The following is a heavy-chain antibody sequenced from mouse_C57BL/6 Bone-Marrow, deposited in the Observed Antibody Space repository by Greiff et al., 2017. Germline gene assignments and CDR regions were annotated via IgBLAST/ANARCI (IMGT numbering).Heavy chain of an antibody. CDR1: GYTFTSYG. Sequence: QVQLQQSGAELARPGASVKLSCKASGYTFTSYGISWVKQRTGQGLEWIGEIYPRSGNTYYNEKFKGKATLTADKSSSTAYMELRSLTSEDSAVYFCARARGLSTVPQMDYWGQGTSVTVSS. CDR3: ARARGLSTVPQMDY. J-gene: IGHJ4*01. D-gene: IGHD1-1*01. V-gene: IGHV1-81*01. CDR2: IYPRSGNT.